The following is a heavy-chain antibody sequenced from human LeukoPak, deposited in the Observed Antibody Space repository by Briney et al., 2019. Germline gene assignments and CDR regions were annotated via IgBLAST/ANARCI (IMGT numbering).Heavy chain of an antibody. CDR3: ARGEGYSSYGSETDY. V-gene: IGHV7-4-1*02. J-gene: IGHJ4*02. D-gene: IGHD6-13*01. Sequence: INTNTGNPTYAQGFTGQFVFSLDTSVSTAYLQISSLKAEDTAVYYCARGEGYSSYGSETDYWGQGTLVTVSS. CDR2: INTNTGNP.